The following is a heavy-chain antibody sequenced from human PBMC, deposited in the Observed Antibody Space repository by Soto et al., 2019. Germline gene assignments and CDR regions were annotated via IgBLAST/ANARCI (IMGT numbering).Heavy chain of an antibody. D-gene: IGHD1-1*01. J-gene: IGHJ4*02. Sequence: QVHLVQSGAEVKKPGASVKVSCKASGYTFTSYGITWVRQAPGQGLEWMGWISAHNGNTDYAQKLQGRVIVTRDTTTTTAYMELRRVRSDDTAVYYCARGRYGDYWGQGAMVTVSS. V-gene: IGHV1-18*01. CDR3: ARGRYGDY. CDR1: GYTFTSYG. CDR2: ISAHNGNT.